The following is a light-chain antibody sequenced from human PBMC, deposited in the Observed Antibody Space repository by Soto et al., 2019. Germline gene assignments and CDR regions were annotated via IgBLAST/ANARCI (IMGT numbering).Light chain of an antibody. CDR1: QSVSSTF. CDR3: QQFDSSVT. J-gene: IGKJ1*01. V-gene: IGKV3-20*01. CDR2: GAS. Sequence: EIVLTQSPGSLSLSPGERATLSCRASQSVSSTFFAWYQQRPGQAPRLLMYGASSMATGIPERFSGSGSGTDFTVTISRREPEDFAVNYCQQFDSSVTFGQGTKVEIK.